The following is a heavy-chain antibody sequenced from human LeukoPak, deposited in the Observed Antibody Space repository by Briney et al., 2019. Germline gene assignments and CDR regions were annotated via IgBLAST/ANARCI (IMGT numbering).Heavy chain of an antibody. CDR2: IYYSGTI. V-gene: IGHV4-31*03. CDR1: GGSISSGGYY. D-gene: IGHD3-3*01. CDR3: ARARPSSTIFRA. J-gene: IGHJ5*02. Sequence: SETLSLTCTFSGGSISSGGYYWSWIPQHPGNGLEWIGYIYYSGTIYYNPSHKSRVTISVDTSKNQFSLKLSAVTAADTAVYYCARARPSSTIFRAWGQGTLVTVSS.